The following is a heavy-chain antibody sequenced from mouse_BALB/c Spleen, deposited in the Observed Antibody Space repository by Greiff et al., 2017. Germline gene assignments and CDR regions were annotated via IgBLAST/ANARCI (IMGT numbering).Heavy chain of an antibody. Sequence: EVKLQESGPGLVKPSQSLSLTCSVTGYSITSGYYWNWIRQFPGNKLEWMGYISYDGSNNYNPSLKNRISITRDTSKNQFFLKLNSVTTEDTATYYCARDEGAARAFAYWGQGTLVTVSA. J-gene: IGHJ3*01. V-gene: IGHV3-6*02. CDR1: GYSITSGYY. CDR2: ISYDGSN. D-gene: IGHD3-1*01. CDR3: ARDEGAARAFAY.